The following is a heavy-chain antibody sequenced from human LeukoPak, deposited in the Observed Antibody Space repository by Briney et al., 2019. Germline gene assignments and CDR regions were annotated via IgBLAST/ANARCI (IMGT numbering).Heavy chain of an antibody. CDR3: ARVGYSSSSIDY. V-gene: IGHV3-74*01. Sequence: GGSLRLSCAASGFGFSRYWMHWVRQAPGTGLKWVSRIYRDGSTTDYADSVKGRFTISRDNAKSSLYLQMNGLRAEDTAVYYCARVGYSSSSIDYWGQGTLVTVSS. CDR1: GFGFSRYW. CDR2: IYRDGSTT. D-gene: IGHD6-6*01. J-gene: IGHJ4*02.